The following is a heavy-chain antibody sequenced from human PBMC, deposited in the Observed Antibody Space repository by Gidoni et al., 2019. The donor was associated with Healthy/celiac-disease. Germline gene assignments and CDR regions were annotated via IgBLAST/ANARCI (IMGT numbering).Heavy chain of an antibody. Sequence: EVQLLESGGGLVQPGGSLRLSCAASGFTFSSYAMSWVRQAPGKGLEWVSAISGSGGSTYYADSVKGRFTISRDNSKNTLYLQMNSLRAEDTAVYYCAKSSSAPRPWILWFGERGYYFDYWGQGTLVTVSS. V-gene: IGHV3-23*01. CDR1: GFTFSSYA. D-gene: IGHD3-10*01. CDR2: ISGSGGST. J-gene: IGHJ4*02. CDR3: AKSSSAPRPWILWFGERGYYFDY.